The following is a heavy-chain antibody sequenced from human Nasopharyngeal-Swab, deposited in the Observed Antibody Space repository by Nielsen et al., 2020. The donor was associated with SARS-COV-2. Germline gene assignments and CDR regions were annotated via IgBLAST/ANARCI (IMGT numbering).Heavy chain of an antibody. CDR3: ARVFWGYCSSTSCSNYYYYYYMDV. D-gene: IGHD2-2*01. Sequence: WIRQPPGKGLEWIGYICYSGSTYYNPSLKSRVTISVDTSKNQFSLKLSSVTAADTAVYYCARVFWGYCSSTSCSNYYYYYYMDVWGKGTTVTVSS. J-gene: IGHJ6*03. CDR2: ICYSGST. V-gene: IGHV4-31*02.